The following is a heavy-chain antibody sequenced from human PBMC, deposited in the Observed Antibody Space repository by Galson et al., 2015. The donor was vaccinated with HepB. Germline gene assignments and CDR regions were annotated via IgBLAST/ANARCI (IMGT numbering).Heavy chain of an antibody. D-gene: IGHD4-11*01. CDR2: IYSCGST. Sequence: SLRLSCAASGFTVSSNYMSWVRQAPGKGLEWVSVIYSCGSTYSADSVKRRFTISRDNSKNTLYLQMNSLSAEDTAVYYCARSPGLQYLYYYYYYMDVWGKGTTVTVSS. CDR1: GFTVSSNY. J-gene: IGHJ6*03. CDR3: ARSPGLQYLYYYYYYMDV. V-gene: IGHV3-53*01.